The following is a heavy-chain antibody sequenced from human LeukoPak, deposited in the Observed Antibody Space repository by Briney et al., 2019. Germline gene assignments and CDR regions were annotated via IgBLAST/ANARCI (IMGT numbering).Heavy chain of an antibody. CDR1: EFIFSSYV. J-gene: IGHJ3*02. D-gene: IGHD3-22*01. Sequence: GGSLSLSCAASEFIFSSYVMNLLRQAPGKGLEWVSYISSSSSYIYYADSIKGRFTISRDNAKNSLYLQMNSLRAEDTAVYYSPRVRTGIVVVVDALDIWAQETMVTVSS. CDR2: ISSSSSYI. CDR3: PRVRTGIVVVVDALDI. V-gene: IGHV3-21*01.